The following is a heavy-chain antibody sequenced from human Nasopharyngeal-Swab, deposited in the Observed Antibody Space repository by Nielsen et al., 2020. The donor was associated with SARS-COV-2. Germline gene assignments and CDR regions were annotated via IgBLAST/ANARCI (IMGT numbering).Heavy chain of an antibody. J-gene: IGHJ5*02. CDR3: ARQPYYDFWSGYYTGFDP. CDR2: IYYSGST. D-gene: IGHD3-3*01. Sequence: SETLSLTCTVSGGSISSSSYYWGWIRQPPGKGLEWIGSIYYSGSTYYNPSLKSRVTISVDTSKNQFSLKLSSATAADTAVYYCARQPYYDFWSGYYTGFDPWGQGTLVTVSS. V-gene: IGHV4-39*01. CDR1: GGSISSSSYY.